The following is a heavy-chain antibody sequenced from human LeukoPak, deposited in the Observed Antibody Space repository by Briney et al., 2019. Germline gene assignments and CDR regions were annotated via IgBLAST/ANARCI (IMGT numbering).Heavy chain of an antibody. V-gene: IGHV3-21*04. CDR3: ARKGLGGELGGFDS. CDR1: GFTFNKYT. J-gene: IGHJ4*02. Sequence: PGGSLRLSCAASGFTFNKYTMNWVRQAPGKGLEWVSSISTSSSYIYYADSVKGRFTISRDNTKNSLYLQMDSLGVDDTALYHCARKGLGGELGGFDSWGQGTLVTVSS. CDR2: ISTSSSYI. D-gene: IGHD1-26*01.